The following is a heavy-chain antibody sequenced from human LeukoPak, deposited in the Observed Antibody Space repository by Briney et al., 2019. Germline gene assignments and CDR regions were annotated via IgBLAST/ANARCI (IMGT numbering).Heavy chain of an antibody. CDR3: ARGAKLGYCSGGSCQRLYYYYYVDV. V-gene: IGHV4-34*01. CDR1: GGSFSGYY. Sequence: PSETLSLTCAVYGGSFSGYYWSWIRQPPGKGLEWIGEINHSGSTNYNPSLKSRVTISVDTSKNQFSLKLSSVTAADTAVYYRARGAKLGYCSGGSCQRLYYYYYVDVWGKGTTVTVSS. D-gene: IGHD2-15*01. J-gene: IGHJ6*03. CDR2: INHSGST.